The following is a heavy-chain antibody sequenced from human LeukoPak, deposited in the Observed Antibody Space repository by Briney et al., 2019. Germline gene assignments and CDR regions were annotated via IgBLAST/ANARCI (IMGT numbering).Heavy chain of an antibody. Sequence: GGSLRLSCAASGFTFSSYSMNWVRQAPGKGLEWVSYISSSSSTIYYADSVKGRFTISRDNAKNSLYLQMNSLRAEDTAVYYCAIGDGGYSIENPAYGMDVWGQGTTVTVSS. V-gene: IGHV3-48*01. CDR3: AIGDGGYSIENPAYGMDV. J-gene: IGHJ6*02. CDR2: ISSSSSTI. CDR1: GFTFSSYS. D-gene: IGHD3-22*01.